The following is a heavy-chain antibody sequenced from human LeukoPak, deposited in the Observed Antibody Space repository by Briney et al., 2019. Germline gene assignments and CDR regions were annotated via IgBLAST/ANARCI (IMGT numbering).Heavy chain of an antibody. J-gene: IGHJ3*02. CDR2: INPNSGGT. CDR1: GYTFTGYY. Sequence: ASVKVSCKASGYTFTGYYIHWVRQAPGQGLEWMGWINPNSGGTNFAQKFQGRVTMTRDTSLSTAYMELSRLRSGDTAVYYCARIVVVSSTLRFDAFDIWGQGTMVTVSS. V-gene: IGHV1-2*02. D-gene: IGHD2-15*01. CDR3: ARIVVVSSTLRFDAFDI.